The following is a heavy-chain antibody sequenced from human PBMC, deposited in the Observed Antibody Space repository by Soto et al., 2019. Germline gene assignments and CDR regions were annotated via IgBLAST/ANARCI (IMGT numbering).Heavy chain of an antibody. J-gene: IGHJ5*02. Sequence: QVQLVQSGTEVKKPGASVKVSCKASGYTFINYGISWVRQAPGQGHEWMGWISGYNGYTGYAEKFQGRVTMTTDTSTSTGYMEVRSLKSDDTAVYYCARAWFGELSRFDPWGQGTLVTVYS. CDR2: ISGYNGYT. V-gene: IGHV1-18*01. CDR1: GYTFINYG. D-gene: IGHD3-10*01. CDR3: ARAWFGELSRFDP.